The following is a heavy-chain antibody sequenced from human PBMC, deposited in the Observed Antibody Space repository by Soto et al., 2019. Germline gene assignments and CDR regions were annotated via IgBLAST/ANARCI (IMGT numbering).Heavy chain of an antibody. CDR2: IYYSGST. J-gene: IGHJ4*02. Sequence: SETLSLTCGVSGGSISSGGDSWSWIRQPPGKGLEWIGYIYYSGSTNYNPSLKSRVTISVDTSKNQFSLKLSSVTAADTAVYYCARRYGSAIDYWGQGTLVTVSS. CDR1: GGSISSGGDS. CDR3: ARRYGSAIDY. V-gene: IGHV4-61*08. D-gene: IGHD1-26*01.